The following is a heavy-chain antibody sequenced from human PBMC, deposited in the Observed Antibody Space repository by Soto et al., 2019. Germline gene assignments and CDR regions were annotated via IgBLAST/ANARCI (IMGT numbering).Heavy chain of an antibody. CDR2: INPNSGGT. CDR1: GYTFTGYY. D-gene: IGHD6-6*01. Sequence: ASVKVSCKASGYTFTGYYMHWVRQAPGQGLEWMGWINPNSGGTNYAQKFQGWVTMTRDTSISTAYMELSRLRSDDTAVYYCARGGSSSPGYYYYYYGMDVWGQGTTVTVSS. J-gene: IGHJ6*02. V-gene: IGHV1-2*04. CDR3: ARGGSSSPGYYYYYYGMDV.